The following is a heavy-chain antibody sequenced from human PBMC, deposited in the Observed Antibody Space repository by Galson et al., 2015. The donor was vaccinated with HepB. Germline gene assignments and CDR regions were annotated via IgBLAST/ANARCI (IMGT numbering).Heavy chain of an antibody. V-gene: IGHV3-33*08. CDR1: GFTFSSYG. D-gene: IGHD4-17*01. CDR2: IWYDGSNK. CDR3: ARLDDYGDYGAFDY. Sequence: SLRLSCAASGFTFSSYGMHWVRQAPGKGLEWVAVIWYDGSNKYYADSVKGRFTISRDNSKNTLYLQMNSLRAEDTAVYYCARLDDYGDYGAFDYWGQGTLVTVSS. J-gene: IGHJ4*02.